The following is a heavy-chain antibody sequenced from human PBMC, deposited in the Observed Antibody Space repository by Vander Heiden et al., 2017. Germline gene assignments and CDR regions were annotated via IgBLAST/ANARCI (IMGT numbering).Heavy chain of an antibody. Sequence: QVQLVESGGGVVQPGRSLRLSCAASGFPFRRYAMHWVRQAPGKGLEWVAVISYDGSNKYYADSVKGRFTISRDNSKNTLYLQMNSLRAEDTAVYYCARDTRSPPWIQLWLLTGPIDYWGQGTLVTVSS. CDR1: GFPFRRYA. V-gene: IGHV3-30*04. CDR3: ARDTRSPPWIQLWLLTGPIDY. CDR2: ISYDGSNK. D-gene: IGHD5-18*01. J-gene: IGHJ4*02.